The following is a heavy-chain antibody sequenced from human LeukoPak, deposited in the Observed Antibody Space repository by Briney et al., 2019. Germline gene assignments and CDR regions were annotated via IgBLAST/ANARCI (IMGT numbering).Heavy chain of an antibody. V-gene: IGHV1-18*01. J-gene: IGHJ6*02. D-gene: IGHD6-13*01. Sequence: ASMNVSCKASGYSFTSYAINWVRHAPGQGLEWMGWISAYNGNTDYAQKLQGRVTMTTDTSTSTAYMELRSLTSDDTAVYYCARDPLRSTWSTYYNALDVWGQGTTVTVSS. CDR1: GYSFTSYA. CDR2: ISAYNGNT. CDR3: ARDPLRSTWSTYYNALDV.